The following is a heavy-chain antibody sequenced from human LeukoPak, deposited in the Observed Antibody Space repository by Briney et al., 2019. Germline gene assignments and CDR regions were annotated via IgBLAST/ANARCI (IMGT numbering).Heavy chain of an antibody. CDR1: GYTFTSYG. CDR2: ISAYNGNT. CDR3: ARYWEVVVTATGAFDI. J-gene: IGHJ3*02. D-gene: IGHD2-21*02. Sequence: ASVKVSCKASGYTFTSYGISWVRQAPGQGLEWMGWISAYNGNTNYAQKLQGRVTTTTDTSTSTAYMELRSLRSDDTAVYYCARYWEVVVTATGAFDIWGQGTMVTVSS. V-gene: IGHV1-18*01.